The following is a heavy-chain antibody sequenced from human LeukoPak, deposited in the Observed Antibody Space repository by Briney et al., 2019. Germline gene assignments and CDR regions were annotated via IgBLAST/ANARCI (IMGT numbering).Heavy chain of an antibody. Sequence: SETLSLTCAVSGGSISSSNWWSWVRQPPGKGLEWIGEIYHSGSTNYNPSLKSRVTISVDTSKNQFSLKLSSVTAADTAVYYCARGDIVVVPAAIGCWFDPWGQGTLVTVSS. CDR3: ARGDIVVVPAAIGCWFDP. J-gene: IGHJ5*02. D-gene: IGHD2-2*01. CDR2: IYHSGST. CDR1: GGSISSSNW. V-gene: IGHV4-4*02.